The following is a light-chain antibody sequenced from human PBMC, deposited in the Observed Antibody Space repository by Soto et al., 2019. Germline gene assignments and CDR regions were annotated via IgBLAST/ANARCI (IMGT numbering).Light chain of an antibody. CDR1: QSVSSN. Sequence: EIVMTQSPATLSVSPGERATLSCRASQSVSSNLAWYQQKPGQAPRLLIYGVFARATGIPARFSGSGSETEFTITISSLQSEDFGVYYCQQYNDWPMYTFGQGTKLEIK. CDR2: GVF. J-gene: IGKJ2*01. V-gene: IGKV3-15*01. CDR3: QQYNDWPMYT.